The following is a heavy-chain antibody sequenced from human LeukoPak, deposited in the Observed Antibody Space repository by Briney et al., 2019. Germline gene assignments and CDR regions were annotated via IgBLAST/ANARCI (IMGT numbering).Heavy chain of an antibody. CDR2: ISGTGDST. CDR3: AKSQRGYAPPRTYFYYMDV. J-gene: IGHJ6*03. V-gene: IGHV3-23*01. D-gene: IGHD5-12*01. CDR1: GFTFSSYA. Sequence: GGSLRLSCAASGFTFSSYAMSWVRQAPGKGLEWISAISGTGDSTYYADSVKGRFIISRDSSKNTLYLQMNSLRAEDTAVYYCAKSQRGYAPPRTYFYYMDVWGKGTTVTVSS.